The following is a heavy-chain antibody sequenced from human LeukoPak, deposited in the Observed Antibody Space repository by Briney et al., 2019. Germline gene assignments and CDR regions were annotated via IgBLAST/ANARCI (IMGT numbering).Heavy chain of an antibody. Sequence: GGSLRLSCAASGFTFSSYAMSWVRQAPGKGLEWVSAISGSGGSTYYADSVKGRFTISRDNSKNTLYLQMNSLRAEDTAVYYCARGGAWDYGDYGAFDIWGQGTMVTVSS. CDR1: GFTFSSYA. J-gene: IGHJ3*02. CDR3: ARGGAWDYGDYGAFDI. D-gene: IGHD4-17*01. CDR2: ISGSGGST. V-gene: IGHV3-23*01.